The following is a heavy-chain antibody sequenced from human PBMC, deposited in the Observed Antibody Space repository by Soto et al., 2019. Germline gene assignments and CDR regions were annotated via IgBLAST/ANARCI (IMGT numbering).Heavy chain of an antibody. V-gene: IGHV3-9*01. J-gene: IGHJ6*02. Sequence: PGGSLRLSCAASGFTFDDYAMHWVRQAPGKGLEWVSGISWNSGSIGYADSVKGRFTISRDNAKNSLYLQMNSLRAEDTALYYCAKGHGSNYYYYGRDVWGQGTTVTVSS. CDR1: GFTFDDYA. CDR2: ISWNSGSI. CDR3: AKGHGSNYYYYGRDV.